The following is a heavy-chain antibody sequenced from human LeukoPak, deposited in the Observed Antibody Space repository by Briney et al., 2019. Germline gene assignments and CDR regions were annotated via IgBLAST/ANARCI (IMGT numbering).Heavy chain of an antibody. D-gene: IGHD3-3*01. J-gene: IGHJ6*02. V-gene: IGHV4-59*01. CDR2: IYYSGST. Sequence: SETLSLTCTVSGGSISSYYWSWIRQPPGKGLEWIGYIYYSGSTNYNPSLKSRVTISVDTSKNQFSLKLSSVTAADTAVYYCARARFWGVDVWGQGTTVTVSS. CDR3: ARARFWGVDV. CDR1: GGSISSYY.